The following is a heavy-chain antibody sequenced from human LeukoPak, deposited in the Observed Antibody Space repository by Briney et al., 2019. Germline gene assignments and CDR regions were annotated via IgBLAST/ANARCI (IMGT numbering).Heavy chain of an antibody. D-gene: IGHD2-21*02. CDR2: INPNSGGT. Sequence: GASVKVSCKASGYTFTSYGISWVRQAPGQGLEWMGWINPNSGGTNYAQKFQGRVTMTRDTSIRTAYMELSRLRSDDTAVYYCARVTAIDVVVTALPDYWGQGTLVTVSS. J-gene: IGHJ4*02. V-gene: IGHV1-2*02. CDR1: GYTFTSYG. CDR3: ARVTAIDVVVTALPDY.